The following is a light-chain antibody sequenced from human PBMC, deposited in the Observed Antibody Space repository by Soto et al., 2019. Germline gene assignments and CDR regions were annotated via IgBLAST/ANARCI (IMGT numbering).Light chain of an antibody. CDR2: DTS. CDR3: HQHSGAPPA. CDR1: QRVGDY. J-gene: IGKJ2*01. Sequence: EIQLTQSPSTLSLSPGERVTITCRASQRVGDYLAWYQQKPGMAPRLLIYDTSTWPTGVPARFSGSGSGADFTLTISSLEPEDVAIYYCHQHSGAPPAFGHGTKLEMK. V-gene: IGKV3-11*01.